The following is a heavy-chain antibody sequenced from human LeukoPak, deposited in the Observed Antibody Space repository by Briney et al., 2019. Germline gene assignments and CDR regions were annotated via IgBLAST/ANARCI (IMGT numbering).Heavy chain of an antibody. V-gene: IGHV4-39*07. D-gene: IGHD2-2*02. J-gene: IGHJ5*02. CDR2: IYYSGST. Sequence: SETLSLTCTVSGGSISSSSYYRGWIRQPPGKGLEWIGSIYYSGSTYYNPSLKSRVTISVDTSKNQFSPKLSSVTAADTAVYYCARGRYCSSISCYTHWFDPWGQGTLVTVSS. CDR1: GGSISSSSYY. CDR3: ARGRYCSSISCYTHWFDP.